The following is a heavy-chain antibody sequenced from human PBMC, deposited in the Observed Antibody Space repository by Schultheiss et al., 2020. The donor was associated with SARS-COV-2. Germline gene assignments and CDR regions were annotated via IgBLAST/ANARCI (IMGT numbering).Heavy chain of an antibody. CDR2: INPNSGGT. CDR3: ARPAGHSNWPHWDN. CDR1: GYTFTSYG. V-gene: IGHV1-2*04. Sequence: ASVKVSCKASGYTFTSYGISWVRQAPGQGLEWMGWINPNSGGTNYAQKFQGWVTMTSDTSTTTVYMELRSLRNEDTALYFCARPAGHSNWPHWDNWGQGTLVTVSS. D-gene: IGHD1-1*01. J-gene: IGHJ4*02.